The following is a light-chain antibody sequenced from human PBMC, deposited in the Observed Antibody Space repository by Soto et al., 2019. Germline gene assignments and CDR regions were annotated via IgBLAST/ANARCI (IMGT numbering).Light chain of an antibody. J-gene: IGLJ1*01. CDR2: SDN. CDR3: QSYDNNSDYV. CDR1: SSNIGAGYV. V-gene: IGLV1-40*01. Sequence: QSLLTQPPSVSEAPGQRVTIACTGSSSNIGAGYVVHWYQQLPGAAPKLLIFSDNNRPSGVPDRFSGSKSGTSASLAITGLRAEDEADYYCQSYDNNSDYVFGTGTKVTVL.